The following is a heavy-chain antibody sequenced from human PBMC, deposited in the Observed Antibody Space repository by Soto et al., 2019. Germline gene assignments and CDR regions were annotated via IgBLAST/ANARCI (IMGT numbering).Heavy chain of an antibody. CDR2: INGGGGST. V-gene: IGHV3-23*01. CDR3: AKAMLGATRCDI. D-gene: IGHD1-26*01. CDR1: GVTFSSYA. J-gene: IGHJ4*02. Sequence: PGGSLRLCCVDSGVTFSSYAMSWVRQAPGKGLQWVSLINGGGGSTYYADSVKGRFTISRDNSKNTLFLQMNSLSAEDTAVYFCAKAMLGATRCDIWGRGSLVTVSS.